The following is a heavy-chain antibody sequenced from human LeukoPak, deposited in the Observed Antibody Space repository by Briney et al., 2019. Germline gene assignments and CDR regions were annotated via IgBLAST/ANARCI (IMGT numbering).Heavy chain of an antibody. J-gene: IGHJ4*02. CDR3: AKEAPWATAMVILIDY. D-gene: IGHD5-18*01. CDR2: ISYDGSNK. CDR1: GFTFDDYG. Sequence: GGSLRLSCAASGFTFDDYGMSWVRQAPGKGLEWVAVISYDGSNKDYADSVKGRFTISRDNSKNTVYLQMNSLRVEDTAVYYCAKEAPWATAMVILIDYWGQGTLVTVSS. V-gene: IGHV3-30*18.